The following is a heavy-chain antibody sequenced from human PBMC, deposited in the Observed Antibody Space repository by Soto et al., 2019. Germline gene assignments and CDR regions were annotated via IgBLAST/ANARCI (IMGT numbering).Heavy chain of an antibody. J-gene: IGHJ4*02. Sequence: QVQLVQSGAEVKKPGASVKVSCKASGYTFTSYDINWVRQATGQGLEWMGWMNPNSGNTGYAQKFQGRVTMTMNTSISTPYMEISSPRSEDTAVYYCAMVPSLTAAYWGQGTLVTVSS. V-gene: IGHV1-8*01. CDR2: MNPNSGNT. CDR1: GYTFTSYD. D-gene: IGHD2-15*01. CDR3: AMVPSLTAAY.